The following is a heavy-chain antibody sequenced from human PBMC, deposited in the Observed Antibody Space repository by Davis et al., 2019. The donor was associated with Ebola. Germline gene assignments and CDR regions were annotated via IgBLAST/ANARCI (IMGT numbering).Heavy chain of an antibody. D-gene: IGHD2-15*01. CDR3: AITDLGNCSGGSCRYYYGMDV. V-gene: IGHV4-59*08. CDR1: GGSISTYY. CDR2: IDYSGST. J-gene: IGHJ6*02. Sequence: MPSETLSLTCTVSGGSISTYYWSWIRQPPGKGLEWIAYIDYSGSTSYNPSLWSRVTISLDTSNKQFSLKLHSVTAADTAVYYCAITDLGNCSGGSCRYYYGMDVWGQGTTVTVSS.